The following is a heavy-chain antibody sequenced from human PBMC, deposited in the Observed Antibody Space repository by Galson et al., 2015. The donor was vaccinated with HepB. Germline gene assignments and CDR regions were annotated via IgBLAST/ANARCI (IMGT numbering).Heavy chain of an antibody. CDR3: ARADRLWSGYYTADAFNM. Sequence: QSGAEVNKPGESLTISCKGSGYIFTIYWIGWVRQMPGKGLEWMGAIYPGDSNIRYSPSFQAQVTISADKSISTAYLQWTSLTATDTGMYYCARADRLWSGYYTADAFNMWGQGTMVTVSS. CDR2: IYPGDSNI. D-gene: IGHD3-3*01. CDR1: GYIFTIYW. J-gene: IGHJ3*02. V-gene: IGHV5-51*01.